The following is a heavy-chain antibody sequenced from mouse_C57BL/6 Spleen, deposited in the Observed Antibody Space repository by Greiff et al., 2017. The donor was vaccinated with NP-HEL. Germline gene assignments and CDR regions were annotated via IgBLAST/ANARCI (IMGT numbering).Heavy chain of an antibody. CDR3: ARVSLYYYGSSYDAMDY. CDR2: ISDGGSYT. D-gene: IGHD1-1*01. J-gene: IGHJ4*01. CDR1: GFTFSSYA. V-gene: IGHV5-4*03. Sequence: DVMLVESGGGLVKPGGSLKLSCAASGFTFSSYAMSWVRQTPEKRLEWVATISDGGSYTYYPDNVKGRFTISRDNAKNNLYLQMSHLKSEDTAMYYCARVSLYYYGSSYDAMDYWGQGTSVTVSS.